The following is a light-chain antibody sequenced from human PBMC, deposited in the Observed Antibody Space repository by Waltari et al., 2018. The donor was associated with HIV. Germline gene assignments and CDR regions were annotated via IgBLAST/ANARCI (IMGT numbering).Light chain of an antibody. V-gene: IGLV2-23*02. CDR1: NSDVGSYDY. CDR3: CSYAGSSILV. Sequence: QSALTQPASVSGSPGQSITISCTGTNSDVGSYDYVSWYHKHPGKAPQLIIYDVSKRPSGVSSRFSGSKSGNTASLTISGLQADDEANYYCCSYAGSSILVFGGGTKLTVL. J-gene: IGLJ2*01. CDR2: DVS.